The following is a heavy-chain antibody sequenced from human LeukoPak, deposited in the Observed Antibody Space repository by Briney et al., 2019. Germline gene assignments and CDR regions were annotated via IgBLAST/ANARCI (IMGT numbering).Heavy chain of an antibody. CDR2: ISSSSSYI. Sequence: GGSLRLSCAASGFTFSSYSMNWVRQAPGKGLEWVSSISSSSSYIYYADSVKGRFTISRDNAKDSLYLQMNSLRAEDTAVYYCAREVVATIALDYWGQGTLVTVSS. V-gene: IGHV3-21*01. CDR1: GFTFSSYS. CDR3: AREVVATIALDY. D-gene: IGHD2-15*01. J-gene: IGHJ4*02.